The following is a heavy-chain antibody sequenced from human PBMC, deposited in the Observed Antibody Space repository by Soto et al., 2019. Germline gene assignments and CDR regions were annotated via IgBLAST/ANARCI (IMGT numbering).Heavy chain of an antibody. Sequence: SETLSLTCTVSGGSISSYYWSWIRQPPGKGLEWIGYIYYSGSTNYNPSLKSRVTISVDTSKNQFSLKLSSVTAADTAVYYCARHVGYCSGGSCYDSEPLFDYWGQGTLVTVSS. CDR1: GGSISSYY. CDR3: ARHVGYCSGGSCYDSEPLFDY. V-gene: IGHV4-59*08. CDR2: IYYSGST. J-gene: IGHJ4*02. D-gene: IGHD2-15*01.